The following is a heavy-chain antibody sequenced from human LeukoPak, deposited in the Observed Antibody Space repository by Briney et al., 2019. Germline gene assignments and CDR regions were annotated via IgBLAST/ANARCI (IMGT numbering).Heavy chain of an antibody. CDR1: GFTFSSYS. CDR2: ISSSSSTI. J-gene: IGHJ4*02. D-gene: IGHD2-21*01. V-gene: IGHV3-48*01. CDR3: ARDEVTGIPASGDY. Sequence: GGSLRLSCAASGFTFSSYSMNWVRQAPGKGLEWVSYISSSSSTIYYADSVKGRFTISRDNAKNSLYLQMNSLRAEDTAVYYCARDEVTGIPASGDYWGQGTLVTVSS.